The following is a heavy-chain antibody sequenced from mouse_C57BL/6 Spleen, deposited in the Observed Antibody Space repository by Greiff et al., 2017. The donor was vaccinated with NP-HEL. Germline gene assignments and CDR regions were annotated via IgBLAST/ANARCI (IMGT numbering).Heavy chain of an antibody. J-gene: IGHJ2*01. CDR1: GYTLSSYW. CDR3: AREGSSTMVNFYFDY. V-gene: IGHV1-55*01. D-gene: IGHD2-2*01. CDR2: IYAGSGST. Sequence: QVQLQQPGAELLKPGASAKMSCKASGYTLSSYWITWVKQRPGQGLEWIGDIYAGSGSTNYNAKFKSKATLTVDTSASTAYMQLSSLTSEESAVYYCAREGSSTMVNFYFDYWGQGTTLTVSS.